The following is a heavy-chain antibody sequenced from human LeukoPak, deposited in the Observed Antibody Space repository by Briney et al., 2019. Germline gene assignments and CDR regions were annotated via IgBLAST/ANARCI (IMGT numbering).Heavy chain of an antibody. Sequence: GGSLRLSCAASGFTFDDYAMHWVRQAPGKGLEWVSGISWYSGSIAYADSVKGRFTISRDNAKNSLYLQMNSLRAEDTALYYCAKDSSWGNYYGMDVWGQGTTVTVSS. CDR2: ISWYSGSI. CDR3: AKDSSWGNYYGMDV. D-gene: IGHD3-16*01. CDR1: GFTFDDYA. V-gene: IGHV3-9*01. J-gene: IGHJ6*02.